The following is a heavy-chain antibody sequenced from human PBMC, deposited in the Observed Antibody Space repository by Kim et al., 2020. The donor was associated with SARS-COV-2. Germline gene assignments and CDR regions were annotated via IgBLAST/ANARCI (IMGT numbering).Heavy chain of an antibody. J-gene: IGHJ4*02. D-gene: IGHD3-22*01. CDR3: ARDEPEGYYDSSGLSYYFDY. CDR1: GGTFSSYA. V-gene: IGHV1-69*13. Sequence: SVKVSCKASGGTFSSYAISWVRQALGQGLEWMGGIIPIFGTANYAQKFQGRVTITAEESTSTAYMELSSLRSEDTAVYYCARDEPEGYYDSSGLSYYFDYWGQGTLVTVSS. CDR2: IIPIFGTA.